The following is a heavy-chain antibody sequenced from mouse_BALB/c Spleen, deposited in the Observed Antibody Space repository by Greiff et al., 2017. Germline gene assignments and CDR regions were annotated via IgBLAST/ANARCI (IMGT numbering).Heavy chain of an antibody. CDR3: AREGIYYGYPWFAY. V-gene: IGHV1S41*01. D-gene: IGHD2-2*01. J-gene: IGHJ3*01. CDR2: IAPGSGST. Sequence: DLVKPGASVKLSCKASGYTFTSYWINWIKQRPGQGLEWIGRIAPGSGSTYYNEMFKGKATLTVDTSSSTAYIQLSSLSSEDSAVYFCAREGIYYGYPWFAYWGQGTLVTVSA. CDR1: GYTFTSYW.